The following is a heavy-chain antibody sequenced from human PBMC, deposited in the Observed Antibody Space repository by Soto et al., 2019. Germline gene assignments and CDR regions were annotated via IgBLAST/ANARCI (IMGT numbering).Heavy chain of an antibody. CDR1: CFTLNSYG. Sequence: ASVQVSCLASCFTLNSYGINYVRQAPGQGLEWMAWISTYNDNTNYAQKLQGRVTMTTDTSTSTAYMELRSLRSDDTAVYYCARAHTYDRSGYYSYWGQGTLVTVSS. V-gene: IGHV1-18*01. D-gene: IGHD3-22*01. CDR2: ISTYNDNT. J-gene: IGHJ4*02. CDR3: ARAHTYDRSGYYSY.